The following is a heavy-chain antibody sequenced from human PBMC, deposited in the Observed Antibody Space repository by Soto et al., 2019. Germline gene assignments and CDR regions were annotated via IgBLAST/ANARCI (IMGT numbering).Heavy chain of an antibody. CDR1: GGTFSSYT. D-gene: IGHD2-15*01. V-gene: IGHV1-69*02. J-gene: IGHJ4*02. Sequence: QVQLVQSGAEVKKPGSSVRVSCTPSGGTFSSYTISWVRQAPGQGLEWMGRIVPITGMTRYAQKFQGRLTITAVTSTTTAYLELSSLTSEDSAVDFCSRGVASRVDSWGQGTQVTVSS. CDR3: SRGVASRVDS. CDR2: IVPITGMT.